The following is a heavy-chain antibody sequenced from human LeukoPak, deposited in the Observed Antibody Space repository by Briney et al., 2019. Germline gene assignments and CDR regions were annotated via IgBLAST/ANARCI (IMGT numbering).Heavy chain of an antibody. Sequence: SVKVSPKPSGYTSTGRYIHSVPHTPRQRLEWMGWINTESGDTKYAPQFEGRFTMIRDTSMTTAYMELRGLRLDDTAVYYCARERDSSGYSPLDPWGRGTLVTVSS. CDR1: GYTSTGRY. CDR2: INTESGDT. J-gene: IGHJ5*02. CDR3: ARERDSSGYSPLDP. V-gene: IGHV1-2*02. D-gene: IGHD3-22*01.